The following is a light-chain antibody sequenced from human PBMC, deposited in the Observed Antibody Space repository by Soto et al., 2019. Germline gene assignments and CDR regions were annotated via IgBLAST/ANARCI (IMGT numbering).Light chain of an antibody. J-gene: IGLJ1*01. Sequence: ALTQPASVSGSPGQSITISCTGTSSDVGGYNYVSWYQQHPGKASKLMIYEVSNRPSGVSNRFSGSKSGNTASLTISGLQAEDEADYYCSSYTSSSTRVFGTGTKGTVL. CDR1: SSDVGGYNY. V-gene: IGLV2-14*01. CDR2: EVS. CDR3: SSYTSSSTRV.